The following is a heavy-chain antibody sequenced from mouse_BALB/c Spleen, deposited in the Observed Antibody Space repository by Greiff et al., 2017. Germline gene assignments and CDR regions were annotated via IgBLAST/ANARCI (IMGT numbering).Heavy chain of an antibody. CDR1: GYSITSGYY. Sequence: EVQLQQSGPGLVKPSQSLSLTCSVTGYSITSGYYWNWIRQFPGNKLEWMGYISYDGSNNYNPSLKNRISITRDTSKNQFFLKLNSVTTEDTATYYCARSYYRYDEGSMDYWGQGTSVTVSS. D-gene: IGHD2-14*01. V-gene: IGHV3-6*02. CDR2: ISYDGSN. J-gene: IGHJ4*01. CDR3: ARSYYRYDEGSMDY.